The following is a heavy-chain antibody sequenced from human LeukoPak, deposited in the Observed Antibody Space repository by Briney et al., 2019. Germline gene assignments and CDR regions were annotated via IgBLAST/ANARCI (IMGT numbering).Heavy chain of an antibody. J-gene: IGHJ4*02. V-gene: IGHV3-30*02. CDR3: AKNRWGSVATPDS. CDR2: IRYDGSNT. D-gene: IGHD5-12*01. Sequence: PGGSLRLSCAAPGFSFSDYDIHWVRLAPGKGLEWVTFIRYDGSNTYAESVKGRFTISRDNSKNTVYLQMNSLAIEDTAIYYCAKNRWGSVATPDSWGQGTVVTVSS. CDR1: GFSFSDYD.